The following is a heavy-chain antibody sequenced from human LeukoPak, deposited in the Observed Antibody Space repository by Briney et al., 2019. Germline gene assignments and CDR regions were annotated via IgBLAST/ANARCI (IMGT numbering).Heavy chain of an antibody. D-gene: IGHD3-10*01. J-gene: IGHJ5*02. Sequence: SETLSLTCTVSGGSISSYYWSWIRQPPGKGLEWIGNIYYSGSTNYNPSLKSRVTISVDTSKNQFSLKLSSVTAADTAVYYCAREIITMVRGVILNWFDPWGQGTLVTVSS. CDR1: GGSISSYY. V-gene: IGHV4-59*01. CDR2: IYYSGST. CDR3: AREIITMVRGVILNWFDP.